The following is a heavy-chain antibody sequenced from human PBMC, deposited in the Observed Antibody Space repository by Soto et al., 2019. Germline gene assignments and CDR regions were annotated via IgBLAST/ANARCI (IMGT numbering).Heavy chain of an antibody. CDR3: ARGILRPNHYMDV. J-gene: IGHJ6*03. Sequence: QVQLQESGPGLVKPSQTLSLTCIVSGDSISRGGYFWTWIRQHPGKGLEWIGYIYDSGSAFYNPSLKSRVTMSVDTSKNQPSLNLRSVTAADTAVFYCARGILRPNHYMDVWGKGTAVAVSS. V-gene: IGHV4-31*03. CDR2: IYDSGSA. D-gene: IGHD1-26*01. CDR1: GDSISRGGYF.